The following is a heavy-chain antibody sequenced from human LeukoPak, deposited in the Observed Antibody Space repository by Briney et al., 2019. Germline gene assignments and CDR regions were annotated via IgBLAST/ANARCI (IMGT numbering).Heavy chain of an antibody. V-gene: IGHV4-39*01. J-gene: IGHJ4*02. CDR3: ARQYGYNLWFFDY. D-gene: IGHD5-24*01. Sequence: PSETLSLTCTVSGGSISSSYYYWGWIRQPPGKELEWIGSIYFSGNTYYNPSLKSRVTISVDTSKNQFSLKLNSVTAADTAAYYCARQYGYNLWFFDYWGQGTLVTVSS. CDR2: IYFSGNT. CDR1: GGSISSSYYY.